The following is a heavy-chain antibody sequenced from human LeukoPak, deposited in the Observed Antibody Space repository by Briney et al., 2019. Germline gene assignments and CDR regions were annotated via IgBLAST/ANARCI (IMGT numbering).Heavy chain of an antibody. CDR2: MSPNSGDT. J-gene: IGHJ3*02. CDR3: ARALGGYGDSYWAFDI. V-gene: IGHV1-8*01. Sequence: ASVKVSCKASGYTFTSYDFNWVRQATGQRPEWMGWMSPNSGDTGYAQKFQDRVTMTRNTSISTAYMELSSLRSDDTAVYYCARALGGYGDSYWAFDIWGQGTMVTVSS. D-gene: IGHD4-17*01. CDR1: GYTFTSYD.